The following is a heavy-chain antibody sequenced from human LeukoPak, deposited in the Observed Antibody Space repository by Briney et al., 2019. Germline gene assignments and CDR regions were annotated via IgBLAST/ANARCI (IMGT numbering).Heavy chain of an antibody. Sequence: GGSLRLSCAASGFTFSSYSMNWVRQAPGKGLEWVSSISSSSSYIYYADSVKGRLTISRDNAKNSLYLQMNSLRAEDTAVYYCARVFDSSGYYYDWFDPWGQGTLVTVSS. V-gene: IGHV3-21*01. D-gene: IGHD3-22*01. CDR2: ISSSSSYI. J-gene: IGHJ5*02. CDR1: GFTFSSYS. CDR3: ARVFDSSGYYYDWFDP.